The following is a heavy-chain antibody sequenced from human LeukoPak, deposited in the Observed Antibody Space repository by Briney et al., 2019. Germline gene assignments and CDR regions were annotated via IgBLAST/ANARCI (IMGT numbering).Heavy chain of an antibody. V-gene: IGHV3-30*18. CDR3: AKDRVYGDGYFDY. J-gene: IGHJ4*02. D-gene: IGHD4-17*01. Sequence: PGRSLRLSCAAFGFTFSSYGMHWVRQAPGKGLEWVAVISYDGSNKYYADSVKGRFTISRDNSKNTLYLQMNSLRAEDTAVYYCAKDRVYGDGYFDYWGQGTLVTVSS. CDR2: ISYDGSNK. CDR1: GFTFSSYG.